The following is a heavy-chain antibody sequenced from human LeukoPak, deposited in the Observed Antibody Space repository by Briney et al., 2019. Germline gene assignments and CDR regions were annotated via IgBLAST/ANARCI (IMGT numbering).Heavy chain of an antibody. V-gene: IGHV4-59*01. J-gene: IGHJ4*02. Sequence: SETLSLTYTVSGGSISSYYWSWIRQPPGKGLEWIGYIYYSGSTNYNPSLKSRVTISVDTSKNQFSLKLSSVTAADTAVYYCAATAEYYDSSGYYNYWGQGTLVTVSS. CDR2: IYYSGST. CDR3: AATAEYYDSSGYYNY. CDR1: GGSISSYY. D-gene: IGHD3-22*01.